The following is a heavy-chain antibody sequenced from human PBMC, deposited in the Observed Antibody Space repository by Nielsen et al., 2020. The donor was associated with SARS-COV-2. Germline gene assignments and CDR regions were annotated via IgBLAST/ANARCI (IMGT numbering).Heavy chain of an antibody. J-gene: IGHJ6*02. V-gene: IGHV1-3*01. D-gene: IGHD2-2*01. Sequence: WVRQAPGQRLEWMGWINAGNGNTKYSQKFQGRVTITRDTSASTAYMELSSLRSEDTAVHYCARETSTRYCSSTSCYYYYGMDVWGQGTTVTVSS. CDR3: ARETSTRYCSSTSCYYYYGMDV. CDR2: INAGNGNT.